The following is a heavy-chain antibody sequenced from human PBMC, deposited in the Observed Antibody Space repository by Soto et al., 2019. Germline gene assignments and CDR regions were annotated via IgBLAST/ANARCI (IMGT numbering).Heavy chain of an antibody. D-gene: IGHD3-10*01. CDR3: ARDALVRGVHPPDY. CDR2: IWYDGSNK. J-gene: IGHJ4*02. CDR1: GFSLSTYD. V-gene: IGHV3-33*01. Sequence: QVQLVESGGGVVQPGRYLRLSCAASGFSLSTYDMQWFRQAPGKWLEWVALIWYDGSNKYYADSVKGRFTISRDNSKNTLYLQMNSLRAEDTAVYYCARDALVRGVHPPDYWGQGTLVTVSS.